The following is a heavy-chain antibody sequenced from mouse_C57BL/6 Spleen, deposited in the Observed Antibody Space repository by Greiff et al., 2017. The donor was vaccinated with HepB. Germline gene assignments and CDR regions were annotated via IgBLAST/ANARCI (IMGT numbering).Heavy chain of an antibody. CDR1: GYTFTSYW. CDR2: IDPSDSET. CDR3: ARSRGKGIAWFAY. V-gene: IGHV1-52*01. J-gene: IGHJ3*01. Sequence: VQLQQPGAELVRPGSSVKLSCKASGYTFTSYWMHWVKQRPIQGLEWFGNIDPSDSETHYNQKFKDKATLTVDKSSSTAYMQLSSLTSEDSAVYYCARSRGKGIAWFAYWGQGTLVTVSA.